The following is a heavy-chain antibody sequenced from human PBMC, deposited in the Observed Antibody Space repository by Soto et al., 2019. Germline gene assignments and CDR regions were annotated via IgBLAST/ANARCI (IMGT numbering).Heavy chain of an antibody. J-gene: IGHJ6*02. CDR1: GYTFTSYD. CDR3: ASPYLHNYYYGMDV. Sequence: QVQLVQSGAEVKKPGASVKVSCKASGYTFTSYDINWVRQATGQGLEWMGWMNPNSGNTGYAQKFQGRVTMTRNTSISTAYMELSSLRSEDTAVYYCASPYLHNYYYGMDVWGQGTTVTVSS. CDR2: MNPNSGNT. V-gene: IGHV1-8*01.